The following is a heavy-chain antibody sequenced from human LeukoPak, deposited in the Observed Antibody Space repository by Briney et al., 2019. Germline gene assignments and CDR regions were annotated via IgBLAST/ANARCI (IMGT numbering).Heavy chain of an antibody. CDR3: ARRRRRIGCSGGSCYYFDY. CDR1: GGSISSYY. CDR2: IYYSGST. J-gene: IGHJ4*02. V-gene: IGHV4-59*08. D-gene: IGHD2-15*01. Sequence: PSETLSLTCTVSGGSISSYYWSWIRQPPGKGLEWIGYIYYSGSTNYNPSLKSRVTISVDTSKNQFSLKLSSVTAADTAVYYCARRRRRIGCSGGSCYYFDYWGQGTLVTVSS.